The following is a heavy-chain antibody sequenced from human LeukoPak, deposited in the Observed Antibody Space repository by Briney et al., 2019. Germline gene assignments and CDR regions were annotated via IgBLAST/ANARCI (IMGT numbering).Heavy chain of an antibody. Sequence: PGGSLRLSCAASGFTFRTYAMTWVRQAPGKGLEWVSSISVSGAYKYYADSVKGRFTISRDDSKNKLSLQMNSLRAEDTAVYYCAKGYCTDTNCQIRLGLDCWGQGTLVTVSS. J-gene: IGHJ4*02. CDR1: GFTFRTYA. V-gene: IGHV3-23*01. CDR2: ISVSGAYK. CDR3: AKGYCTDTNCQIRLGLDC. D-gene: IGHD2-8*02.